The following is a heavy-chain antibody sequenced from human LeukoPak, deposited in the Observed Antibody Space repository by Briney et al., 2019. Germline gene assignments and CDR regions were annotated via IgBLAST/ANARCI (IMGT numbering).Heavy chain of an antibody. D-gene: IGHD4-17*01. CDR2: INSDGSST. CDR3: ARTYGRHSLDF. Sequence: GGSLRLSCAASGFTFSSYWMHWVRQAPGKGLVWVSRINSDGSSTSYADSVKGRFTISRDNAKNSVYLQMNSLRSEDTAVYYCARTYGRHSLDFRGQGILVTVSS. CDR1: GFTFSSYW. J-gene: IGHJ4*02. V-gene: IGHV3-74*01.